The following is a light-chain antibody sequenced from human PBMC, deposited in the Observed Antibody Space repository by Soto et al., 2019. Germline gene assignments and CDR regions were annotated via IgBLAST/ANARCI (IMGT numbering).Light chain of an antibody. V-gene: IGKV1-27*01. CDR3: QKYNSSPFT. J-gene: IGKJ4*01. Sequence: DIQMTQSPSSLSASVGDRVTIACRTSQDINNFLDWYQKKPGKVPWLLIYAASTLQSGVPSRFSGSGSVTDFTLTISGLQPEDVATYYCQKYNSSPFTFGGLTKVDIK. CDR2: AAS. CDR1: QDINNF.